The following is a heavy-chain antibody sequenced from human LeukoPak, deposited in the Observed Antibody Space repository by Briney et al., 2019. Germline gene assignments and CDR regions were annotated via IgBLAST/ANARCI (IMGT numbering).Heavy chain of an antibody. J-gene: IGHJ3*02. V-gene: IGHV1-69*13. D-gene: IGHD2-15*01. CDR1: GGTFSSYA. CDR2: IIPIFGTA. Sequence: ASVKVSCKASGGTFSSYAISWVRQAPGQGLEWMGGIIPIFGTANYAQKFQGRVTITADESTSTAYMELSSLRSEDTAVYYCARAITYCSGGSCYSDSDAFDIWGQGTMVTVSS. CDR3: ARAITYCSGGSCYSDSDAFDI.